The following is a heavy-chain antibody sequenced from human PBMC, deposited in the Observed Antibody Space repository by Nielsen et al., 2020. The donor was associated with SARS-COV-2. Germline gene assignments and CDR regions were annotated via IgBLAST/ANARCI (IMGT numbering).Heavy chain of an antibody. J-gene: IGHJ3*02. Sequence: KVSCKGSGYSFTSYWISWVRQMPGKGLEWMGRIDPSDSYTNYSPSFQGHVTISADKSISTAYLQWSSLKASDTAMYYCARLTPQYYDILTGYYYAFDIWGQGTMVTVSS. CDR3: ARLTPQYYDILTGYYYAFDI. D-gene: IGHD3-9*01. CDR2: IDPSDSYT. V-gene: IGHV5-10-1*01. CDR1: GYSFTSYW.